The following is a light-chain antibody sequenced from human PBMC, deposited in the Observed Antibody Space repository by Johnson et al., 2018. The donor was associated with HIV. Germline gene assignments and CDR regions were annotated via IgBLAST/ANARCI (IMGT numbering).Light chain of an antibody. Sequence: QSVLTQPPSVSAAPGQKVTISCSGSSSNIGNNYVSWYQQLPGTAPKLLIYENTKRPSGIPGRFSGSKSGPSATLGITGLRTGDEADYYCGTWDSSLTSYVFGAGTKVTVL. CDR3: GTWDSSLTSYV. CDR1: SSNIGNNY. J-gene: IGLJ1*01. CDR2: ENT. V-gene: IGLV1-51*02.